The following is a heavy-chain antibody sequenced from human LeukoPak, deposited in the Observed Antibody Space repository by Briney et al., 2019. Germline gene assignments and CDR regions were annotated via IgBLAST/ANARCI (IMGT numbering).Heavy chain of an antibody. D-gene: IGHD3-22*01. CDR1: GFTFSSYS. V-gene: IGHV3-48*04. J-gene: IGHJ6*03. Sequence: PGGSLRLSCAASGFTFSSYSMNWVRQAPGKGLEWVSYISSSSITIYYADSVKGRFTISRDNAKNSLYLQMNSLRAEDTAVYYYARATYYYDSSGYNPYYYYVDVWGKGTTVTVSS. CDR3: ARATYYYDSSGYNPYYYYVDV. CDR2: ISSSSITI.